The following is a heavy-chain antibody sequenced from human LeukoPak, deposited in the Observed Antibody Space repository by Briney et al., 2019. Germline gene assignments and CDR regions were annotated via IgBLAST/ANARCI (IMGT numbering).Heavy chain of an antibody. V-gene: IGHV4-59*08. CDR2: IYYGGST. J-gene: IGHJ4*02. Sequence: SETLSLTCTVSGGSLSSPYWTWIRQPPGKGLEWIGDIYYGGSTDYSPPLKSRATISLDTSKNQFSLHLTSVTAADTAVYYCARQLAGLAPPGFIDSWGQGTLVTVSS. D-gene: IGHD3-3*02. CDR1: GGSLSSPY. CDR3: ARQLAGLAPPGFIDS.